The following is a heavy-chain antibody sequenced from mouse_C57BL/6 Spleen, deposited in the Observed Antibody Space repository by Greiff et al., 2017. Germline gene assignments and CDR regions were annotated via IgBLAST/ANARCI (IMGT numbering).Heavy chain of an antibody. J-gene: IGHJ4*01. CDR2: IHPNSGST. D-gene: IGHD2-5*01. Sequence: VQLQQPGAELVKPGASVKLSCKASGYTFTSYWMHWVKQRPGQGLEWIGMIHPNSGSTNYNEKFKSKATLTVDKSSSTAYMQLSSLTSEDSAVYYCAQGAYCSNYGGLMDYWGQGTSVTVSS. CDR3: AQGAYCSNYGGLMDY. CDR1: GYTFTSYW. V-gene: IGHV1-64*01.